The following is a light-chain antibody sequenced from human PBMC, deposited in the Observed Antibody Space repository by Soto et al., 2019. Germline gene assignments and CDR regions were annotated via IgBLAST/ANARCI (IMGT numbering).Light chain of an antibody. CDR3: QHYGTSFYT. CDR2: GAS. J-gene: IGKJ2*01. CDR1: QSVSSTF. V-gene: IGKV3-20*01. Sequence: EIVVTQSPGTLSLSPGERATLSCRASQSVSSTFLAWYQQKPGQAPRLLIYGASSRATGIPDRFSGSGSGTDCTLTISRLEPEDFAVYHCQHYGTSFYTFGQGTKLE.